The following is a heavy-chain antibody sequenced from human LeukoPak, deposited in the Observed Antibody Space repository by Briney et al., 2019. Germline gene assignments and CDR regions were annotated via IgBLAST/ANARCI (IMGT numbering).Heavy chain of an antibody. CDR3: ARHKRVPAARVDY. Sequence: KPSETLSLTCTVSGGSISNYYWGWLRQPPGKGLEWIGSIYYSGSTYYNPSLKSRVTISVDTSKNQFSLKLSSVTAADTAGYYGARHKRVPAARVDYWCQGKLVTVSS. CDR1: GGSISNYY. J-gene: IGHJ4*02. D-gene: IGHD2-2*01. V-gene: IGHV4-39*01. CDR2: IYYSGST.